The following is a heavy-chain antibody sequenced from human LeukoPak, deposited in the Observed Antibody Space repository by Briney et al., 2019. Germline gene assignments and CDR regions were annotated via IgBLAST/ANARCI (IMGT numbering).Heavy chain of an antibody. CDR3: ASLAVTTPLFDY. CDR2: IWYDGSNK. CDR1: GFTFSSYG. Sequence: GGSLRLSCAASGFTFSSYGMHWVRQAPGKGLEWVAVIWYDGSNKYYADSVKGRFTISRDNAKNTLYLQMNSLRAEDTAVYYCASLAVTTPLFDYWGQGTLVTVSS. V-gene: IGHV3-33*03. J-gene: IGHJ4*02. D-gene: IGHD4-17*01.